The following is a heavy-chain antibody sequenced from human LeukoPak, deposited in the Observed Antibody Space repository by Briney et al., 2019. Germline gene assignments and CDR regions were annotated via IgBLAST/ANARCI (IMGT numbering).Heavy chain of an antibody. D-gene: IGHD3-10*01. CDR2: MNPNSGNT. CDR3: ARRIRGAPTDH. V-gene: IGHV1-8*02. J-gene: IGHJ4*02. Sequence: GASVKVSCKASGYTFTGYYMHWVRQAPGQGLEWMGWMNPNSGNTGYAQKFQGRVTMTRNTSISTAYMELNNLTSEDTAVYYCARRIRGAPTDHWGQGTLVTVSS. CDR1: GYTFTGYY.